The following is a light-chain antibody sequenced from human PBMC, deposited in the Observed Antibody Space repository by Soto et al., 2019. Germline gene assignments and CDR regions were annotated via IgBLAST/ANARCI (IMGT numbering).Light chain of an antibody. V-gene: IGKV1-27*01. CDR3: QKYKSAPYT. CDR2: DAS. CDR1: QGISSS. Sequence: DIQMTQSPSSLSTSIGDRVTITCRASQGISSSLAWYQQKPGKVPSLLIYDASTLQSGVPSRFSGSGSGTDFTLTISSLQPEDVATYYCQKYKSAPYTFGPGTKVHSK. J-gene: IGKJ3*01.